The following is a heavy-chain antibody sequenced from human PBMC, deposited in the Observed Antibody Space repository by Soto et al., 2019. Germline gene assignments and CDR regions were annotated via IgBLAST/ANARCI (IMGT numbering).Heavy chain of an antibody. Sequence: QVQLQESGPGLVKPSQTLSLTCTVSGGSISSGGYYWSWIRQHPGKGLEWIGYIYYSGSTYYNPSLKSRVTISVDTSKNQFSLKLSSVTAADTAVYYCARGGIVVVPAGNWFDPWGQGTLVTVSS. CDR1: GGSISSGGYY. D-gene: IGHD2-2*01. J-gene: IGHJ5*02. CDR2: IYYSGST. CDR3: ARGGIVVVPAGNWFDP. V-gene: IGHV4-31*03.